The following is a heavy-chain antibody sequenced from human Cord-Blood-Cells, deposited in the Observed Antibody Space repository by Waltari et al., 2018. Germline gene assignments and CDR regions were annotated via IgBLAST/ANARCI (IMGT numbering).Heavy chain of an antibody. CDR1: GFTFSNAW. CDR3: TTEGDSSSSYYYYYYIDV. D-gene: IGHD6-6*01. V-gene: IGHV3-15*01. CDR2: IKSKTDGGTT. J-gene: IGHJ6*03. Sequence: EVQLVESGGGLVKPGGSLRLSCAASGFTFSNAWMSWVRQAPGKGLEWVGRIKSKTDGGTTDYAAPVKGRFTISRDDSKNTLYLQMNSLKTEDTAVYYCTTEGDSSSSYYYYYYIDVWGKGTTVTVSS.